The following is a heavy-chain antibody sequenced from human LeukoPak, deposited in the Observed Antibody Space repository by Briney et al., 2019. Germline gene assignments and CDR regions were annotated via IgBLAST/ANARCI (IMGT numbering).Heavy chain of an antibody. CDR3: ARRDDYGDY. J-gene: IGHJ4*02. CDR1: GFTFSSYS. CDR2: ISSSSSYT. Sequence: GGSLRLSCAASGFTFSSYSMNWVRQAPGKGLEWVSSISSSSSYTYYADSVKGRFTISRDNAKNSLYLQMNSLRAEDTAVYYCARRDDYGDYWGQGTLVTVSS. V-gene: IGHV3-21*01.